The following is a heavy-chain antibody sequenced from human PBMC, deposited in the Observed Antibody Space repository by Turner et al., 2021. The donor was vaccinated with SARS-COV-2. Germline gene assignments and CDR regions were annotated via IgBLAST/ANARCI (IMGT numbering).Heavy chain of an antibody. CDR2: IHPSGTT. CDR3: AKGDDSRKSGLL. J-gene: IGHJ4*02. V-gene: IGHV4-34*02. D-gene: IGHD2-15*01. Sequence: QVQLQQWGAGLLKPSETLSLTCAVYGGSFSGYYWTWIRQPPEKGLEWIGEIHPSGTTYNNPSLKGRVTMSVDTSKNQFYLKVSSVTAADTAVYYCAKGDDSRKSGLLWGQGTLVTVSS. CDR1: GGSFSGYY.